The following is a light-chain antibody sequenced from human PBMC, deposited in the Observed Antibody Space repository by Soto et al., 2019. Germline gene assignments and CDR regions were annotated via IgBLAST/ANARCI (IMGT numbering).Light chain of an antibody. CDR2: DVS. CDR1: SSDVGGYNY. V-gene: IGLV2-14*01. CDR3: SSYTSSSTPP. J-gene: IGLJ2*01. Sequence: QSALTQPASVSGSPGQSITISCTGTSSDVGGYNYVSWYQQHPGKAPKLMIYDVSNRPSGVSNRFSGSKSGSTASLTISGLQAEDEADYYCSSYTSSSTPPFGGGTKLTVL.